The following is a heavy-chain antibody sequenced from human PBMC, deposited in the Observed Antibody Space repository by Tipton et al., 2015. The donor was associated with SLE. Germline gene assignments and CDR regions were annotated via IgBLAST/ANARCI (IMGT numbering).Heavy chain of an antibody. CDR1: GGSISSYY. V-gene: IGHV4-34*01. CDR2: INHSGST. J-gene: IGHJ4*02. CDR3: ARGTDIVVVNY. Sequence: LRLSCTVSGGSISSYYWSWIRQPPGKGLEWIGEINHSGSTNYNPSLKSRVTISVDTSKNQFSLKLSSVTAADTAVYYCARGTDIVVVNYWSQGTLVTVSS. D-gene: IGHD2-15*01.